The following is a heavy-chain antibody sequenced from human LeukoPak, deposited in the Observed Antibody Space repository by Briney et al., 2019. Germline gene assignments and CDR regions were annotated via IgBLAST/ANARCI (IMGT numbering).Heavy chain of an antibody. CDR2: MNPNSGNT. V-gene: IGHV1-8*02. J-gene: IGHJ4*02. Sequence: ASVKVSCKASGYTFTSYGISWVRQATGQGLEWMGWMNPNSGNTGYAQKFQGRVTMTRNTSISTAYMELSSLRSEDTAVYYCARGRYSGYSSFDYWGQGTLVTVSS. CDR1: GYTFTSYG. D-gene: IGHD3-9*01. CDR3: ARGRYSGYSSFDY.